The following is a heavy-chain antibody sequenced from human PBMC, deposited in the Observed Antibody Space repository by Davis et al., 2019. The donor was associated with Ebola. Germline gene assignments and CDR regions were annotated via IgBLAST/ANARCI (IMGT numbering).Heavy chain of an antibody. CDR1: GYTFTSYD. CDR3: ARDLEYSSSSVYYYYGMDV. V-gene: IGHV1-8*01. CDR2: MNPNSGNT. J-gene: IGHJ6*02. Sequence: ASVKVSCKASGYTFTSYDINWVRQATGQGLEWMGWMNPNSGNTGYAQKFQGRVTITADKSTSTAYMELSSLRSEDTAVDYCARDLEYSSSSVYYYYGMDVWGQGTTVTVSS. D-gene: IGHD6-6*01.